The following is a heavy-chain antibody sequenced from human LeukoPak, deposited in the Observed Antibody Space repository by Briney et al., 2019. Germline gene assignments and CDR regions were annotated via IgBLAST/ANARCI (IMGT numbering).Heavy chain of an antibody. J-gene: IGHJ4*02. CDR3: ARESGYGGNSDY. V-gene: IGHV1-2*02. CDR2: INPNSGGT. D-gene: IGHD4-23*01. Sequence: ASVKVSCKASGYTLTGYYMHWVRQAPGQGLEWMGWINPNSGGTNYAQKFQGRVTMTRDTSISTAYMELSRLRSDDTAVYYCARESGYGGNSDYWGQGTLVTVSS. CDR1: GYTLTGYY.